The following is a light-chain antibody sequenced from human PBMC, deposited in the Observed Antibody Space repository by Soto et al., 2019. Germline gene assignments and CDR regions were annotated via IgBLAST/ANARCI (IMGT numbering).Light chain of an antibody. CDR3: QQRYSTPWT. J-gene: IGKJ1*01. CDR2: AAS. CDR1: QTISND. V-gene: IGKV1-39*01. Sequence: DIQMTQSPSSLSASVGDRVTITCRASQTISNDLNWYQQKPGKAPKRLIYAASSLQSGVPSRFSGSGSGTDFTLTISSLQPEDFATYYCQQRYSTPWTFGQGTKVDIK.